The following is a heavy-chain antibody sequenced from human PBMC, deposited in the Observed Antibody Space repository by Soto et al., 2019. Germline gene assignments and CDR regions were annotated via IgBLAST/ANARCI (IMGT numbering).Heavy chain of an antibody. CDR3: ARDTNYCSGGSCYSVRVFDY. Sequence: PSETLSLTCTVSGGSISSYYWSWIRQPPGKGLEWIGYIYYSGSTNYNPSLKSRVTISVDTSKNQFSLKLSSVTAADTAVYYCARDTNYCSGGSCYSVRVFDYRGQGTLVTVSS. D-gene: IGHD2-15*01. V-gene: IGHV4-59*01. J-gene: IGHJ4*02. CDR1: GGSISSYY. CDR2: IYYSGST.